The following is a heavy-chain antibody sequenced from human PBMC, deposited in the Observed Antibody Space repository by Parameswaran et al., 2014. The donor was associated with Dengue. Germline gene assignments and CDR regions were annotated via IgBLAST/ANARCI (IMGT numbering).Heavy chain of an antibody. D-gene: IGHD5-12*01. J-gene: IGHJ4*02. CDR2: IIPIFGTA. V-gene: IGHV1-69*01. Sequence: SWVRQAPGQGLEWMGGIIPIFGTANYAQKFQGRVTITADESTSTAYMELSSLRSEDTAVYYCARDSGYSGYDSPVDYWGQGTLVTVSS. CDR3: ARDSGYSGYDSPVDY.